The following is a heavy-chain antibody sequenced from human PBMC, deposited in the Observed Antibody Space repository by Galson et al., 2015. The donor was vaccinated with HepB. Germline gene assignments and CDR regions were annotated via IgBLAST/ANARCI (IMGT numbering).Heavy chain of an antibody. CDR1: GFTFSAYA. J-gene: IGHJ4*02. Sequence: SLRLSCAASGFTFSAYAMSWVSQTPGKGLEWVSTISGSGGSTYYADSVKGRFTISRDNSKNTLYLQMNSLRAEDTAVYYCAKNPYSSSWSPNDYWGQGTLVTVSS. D-gene: IGHD6-13*01. CDR3: AKNPYSSSWSPNDY. V-gene: IGHV3-23*01. CDR2: ISGSGGST.